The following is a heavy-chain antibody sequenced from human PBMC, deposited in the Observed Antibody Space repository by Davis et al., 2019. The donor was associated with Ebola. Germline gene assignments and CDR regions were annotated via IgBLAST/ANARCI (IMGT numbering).Heavy chain of an antibody. Sequence: MPSETLSLTCAVSSGSISTYYWNWIRQPPGKGLEWIGYVDFSGFTNYNPSLRSRVTISVDTSNNQFSLKLNSVTAADTAVYYCARLVAQYDSDAYAYFDFWGQGTQVTVSS. CDR2: VDFSGFT. V-gene: IGHV4-59*01. D-gene: IGHD3-16*01. J-gene: IGHJ4*02. CDR3: ARLVAQYDSDAYAYFDF. CDR1: SGSISTYY.